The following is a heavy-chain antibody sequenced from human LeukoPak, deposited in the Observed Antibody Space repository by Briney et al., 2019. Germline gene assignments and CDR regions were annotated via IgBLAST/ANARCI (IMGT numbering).Heavy chain of an antibody. D-gene: IGHD2-21*02. CDR1: GYTFTNHG. J-gene: IGHJ4*02. V-gene: IGHV1-18*01. CDR3: ARDGDCGGDCYKPHDY. CDR2: ISPYSANT. Sequence: ASVKVSCKASGYTFTNHGINWVRQDPGQGLEWMGWISPYSANTDYAQEFQGRVTMTTDTSTNTAYMELSSLRSDDTAVYFCARDGDCGGDCYKPHDYWGQGTLVIVSS.